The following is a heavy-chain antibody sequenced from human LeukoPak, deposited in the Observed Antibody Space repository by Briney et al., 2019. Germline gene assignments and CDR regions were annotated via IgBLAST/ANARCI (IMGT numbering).Heavy chain of an antibody. J-gene: IGHJ4*02. CDR2: IWYDGSNK. D-gene: IGHD1-26*01. Sequence: PGGSLRLSCAASGFTFSSYGMHWVRQAPGKGLEWVAVIWYDGSNKYHADSVRGRFTISRDNSKNTLYLQMNSLRAEDTAVYYCAKMLVGARYFDYWGQGTLVTVSS. CDR3: AKMLVGARYFDY. CDR1: GFTFSSYG. V-gene: IGHV3-33*06.